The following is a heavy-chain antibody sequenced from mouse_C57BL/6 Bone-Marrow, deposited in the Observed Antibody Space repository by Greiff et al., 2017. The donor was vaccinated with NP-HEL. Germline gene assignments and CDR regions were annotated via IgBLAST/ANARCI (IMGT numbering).Heavy chain of an antibody. V-gene: IGHV1-80*01. Sequence: QVQLQQSGAELVKPGASVKISCKASGYAFSSYWMNWVKQRPGKGLEWIGQIYPGDGDTNYNGKFKGKATLTADKSSSTAYMQLSSLTSEDSAVYFCAREGNSYWYFDVWGTGTTVTVSS. J-gene: IGHJ1*03. CDR3: AREGNSYWYFDV. CDR1: GYAFSSYW. D-gene: IGHD2-1*01. CDR2: IYPGDGDT.